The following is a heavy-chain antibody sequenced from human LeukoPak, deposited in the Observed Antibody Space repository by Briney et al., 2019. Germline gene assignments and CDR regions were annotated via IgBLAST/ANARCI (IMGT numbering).Heavy chain of an antibody. CDR2: ISSSSSYI. D-gene: IGHD2-15*01. V-gene: IGHV3-21*01. CDR3: ARDDGLLSGFDP. J-gene: IGHJ5*02. CDR1: GFTFSSYS. Sequence: PGGSLRLSCAASGFTFSSYSMNWVRQAPGKGLEWVSSISSSSSYIYYADSVKGRFTISRDNAKNSLYLQMNSLRAEDTAVYYCARDDGLLSGFDPWGQGTLVTVSS.